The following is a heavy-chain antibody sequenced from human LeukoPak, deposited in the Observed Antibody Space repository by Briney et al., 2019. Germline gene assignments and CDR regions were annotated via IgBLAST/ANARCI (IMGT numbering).Heavy chain of an antibody. CDR1: GFTFSNYG. J-gene: IGHJ4*02. CDR3: ARGGSSRPDD. Sequence: GGSLRLSCADSGFTFSNYGLHWVSQAPGKGLEWVSYISSTSSTINYADFVRGRFTISRDKNSLYLQMNSLRAEDTAVYYCARGGSSRPDDWGQGTLVTVSS. CDR2: ISSTSSTI. V-gene: IGHV3-48*01.